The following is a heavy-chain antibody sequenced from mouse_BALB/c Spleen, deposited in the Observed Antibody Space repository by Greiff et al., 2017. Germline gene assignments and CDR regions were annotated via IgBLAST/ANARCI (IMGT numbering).Heavy chain of an antibody. Sequence: VMLVESGAELARPGASVKMSCKASGYTFTSYTMHWVKQRPGQGLEWIGYINPSSGYTNYNQKFKDKATLTADKSSSTAYMQLSSLTSEDSAVYYCARRYGNYAAMDYWGQGTSVTVSS. J-gene: IGHJ4*01. D-gene: IGHD2-10*02. V-gene: IGHV1-4*01. CDR2: INPSSGYT. CDR3: ARRYGNYAAMDY. CDR1: GYTFTSYT.